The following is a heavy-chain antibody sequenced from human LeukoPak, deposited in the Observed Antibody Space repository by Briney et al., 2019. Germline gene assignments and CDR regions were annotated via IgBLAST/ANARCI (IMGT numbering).Heavy chain of an antibody. J-gene: IGHJ4*02. CDR2: IHAGNSDA. Sequence: GESLKISCHGFGYTFTTSGIGWVRQLPGKGLEWMAIIHAGNSDAKYSPSFQGQVSITTDRSISTAYVHCNSPTASDTAIYYCAIINHPDGRVYWGQGTLVTVSS. V-gene: IGHV5-51*01. CDR1: GYTFTTSG. CDR3: AIINHPDGRVY. D-gene: IGHD5-24*01.